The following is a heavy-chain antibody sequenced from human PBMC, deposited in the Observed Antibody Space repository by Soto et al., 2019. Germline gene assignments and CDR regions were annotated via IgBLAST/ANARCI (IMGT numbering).Heavy chain of an antibody. D-gene: IGHD3-10*01. Sequence: HPGGSLRLSCAASGFTFSSYAMHWVRQAPGKGLEWVAVISYDGSNKYYADSVKGRFTISRDNSKNTLYLQMNSLRAEDTAVYYCAREHAPRRVGELLPFDYWGQGTLVTVSS. V-gene: IGHV3-30-3*01. CDR3: AREHAPRRVGELLPFDY. J-gene: IGHJ4*02. CDR2: ISYDGSNK. CDR1: GFTFSSYA.